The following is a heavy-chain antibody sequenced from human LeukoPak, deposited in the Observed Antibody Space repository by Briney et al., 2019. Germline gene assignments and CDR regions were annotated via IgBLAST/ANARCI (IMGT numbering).Heavy chain of an antibody. CDR1: GFTFSSYS. CDR3: AKDLTYYYDSTGYYFDY. V-gene: IGHV3-21*04. D-gene: IGHD3-22*01. CDR2: ISSSSSYI. J-gene: IGHJ4*02. Sequence: AGGSLRLSCAASGFTFSSYSMNWVRQAPGKGLEWVSSISSSSSYIYYADSVKGRFTISRDNAKNSLYLQLNSLRAEDTAIYYCAKDLTYYYDSTGYYFDYWGQGTLVTVSS.